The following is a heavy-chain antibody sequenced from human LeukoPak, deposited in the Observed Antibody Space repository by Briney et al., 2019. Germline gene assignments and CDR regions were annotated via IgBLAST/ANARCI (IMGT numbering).Heavy chain of an antibody. CDR2: IYYSGST. V-gene: IGHV4-39*01. J-gene: IGHJ4*02. D-gene: IGHD2-2*01. CDR3: ARQLGYCSSTSCYAHKVDY. Sequence: SETLSLTCTVSGGSISSSSYYWGWIRQPPGKGLEWIGSIYYSGSTYYNPSLKSRVTISVDTSKNQFSLKLSSVTAADTAVYHCARQLGYCSSTSCYAHKVDYWGQGTLVTVSS. CDR1: GGSISSSSYY.